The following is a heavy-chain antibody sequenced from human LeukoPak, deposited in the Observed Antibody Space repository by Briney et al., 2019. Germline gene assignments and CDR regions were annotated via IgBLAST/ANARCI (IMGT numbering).Heavy chain of an antibody. V-gene: IGHV3-23*01. CDR3: AKRPNYGGNSGSYFDY. CDR1: GFTFSSYA. CDR2: ISGGGGGT. D-gene: IGHD4-23*01. Sequence: GASLRLYCAASGFTFSSYAMSWARQAPGTGLEWVSTISGGGGGTYYADSVKGRFTISRNNSKNMLYLQMNSLGAEDTAVYYCAKRPNYGGNSGSYFDYWGRGTLVTVSS. J-gene: IGHJ4*02.